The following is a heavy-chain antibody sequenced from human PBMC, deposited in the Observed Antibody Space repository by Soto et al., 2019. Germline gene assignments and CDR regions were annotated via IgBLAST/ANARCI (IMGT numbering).Heavy chain of an antibody. V-gene: IGHV3-30*19. D-gene: IGHD3-16*01. J-gene: IGHJ4*02. CDR3: ARWGTTGGREV. Sequence: QVQLVESGGGVGQPGKSLRLSCVVSGFTFRSYVIHWVRQAPGKVLEWVALTSYDGSNKYYDDSVKGRFTISRDNSRNTVDLQMDSLRLEDTALYYCARWGTTGGREVWGQGTLVSVSS. CDR2: TSYDGSNK. CDR1: GFTFRSYV.